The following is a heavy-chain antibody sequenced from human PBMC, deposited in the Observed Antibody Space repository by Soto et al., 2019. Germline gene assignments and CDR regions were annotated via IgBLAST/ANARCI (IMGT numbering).Heavy chain of an antibody. D-gene: IGHD1-26*01. J-gene: IGHJ4*01. Sequence: SQTLSLTCAITGDSVSSNSAGWSWVRQSPSRGLEWLGRTYYRSKWYYEFAVSVRGRITINPDTSKNQYSLQLNSVTPEDTAVYFCARGEQYSGRIFDYWGQGTLVTVSS. CDR3: ARGEQYSGRIFDY. CDR1: GDSVSSNSAG. CDR2: TYYRSKWYY. V-gene: IGHV6-1*01.